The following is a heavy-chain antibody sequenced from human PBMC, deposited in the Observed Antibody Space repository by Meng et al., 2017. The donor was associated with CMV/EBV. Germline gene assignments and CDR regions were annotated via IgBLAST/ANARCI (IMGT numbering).Heavy chain of an antibody. CDR3: ARGGDSWYSDY. D-gene: IGHD1-26*01. Sequence: VVLVESAAEVKEPVSSVTVSCKFSGGTFSTFAIGRGRQAPGEGGEWMVGDIPVFETANYAERFKDRVTITTDASTTTAYMELSSLRADDTALYFCARGGDSWYSDYWGQGTLVTVSS. V-gene: IGHV1-69*01. CDR1: GGTFSTFA. CDR2: DIPVFETA. J-gene: IGHJ4*02.